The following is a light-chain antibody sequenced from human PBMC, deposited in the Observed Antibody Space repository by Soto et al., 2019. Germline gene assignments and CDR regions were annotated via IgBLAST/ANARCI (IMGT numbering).Light chain of an antibody. CDR2: GST. CDR1: QTVGRDY. Sequence: EIVLTQSPGTLSMSPGEGATLSCRASQTVGRDYLAWYQQKPGQAPRLRVHGSTSRATGIPDRVIGSGSGTGFNLPITRLEAEDFVVYFCHQHAYSPLTFGGGTKVDIK. V-gene: IGKV3-20*01. J-gene: IGKJ4*01. CDR3: HQHAYSPLT.